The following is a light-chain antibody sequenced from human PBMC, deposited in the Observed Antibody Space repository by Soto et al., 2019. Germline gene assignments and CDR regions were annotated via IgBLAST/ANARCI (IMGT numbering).Light chain of an antibody. V-gene: IGLV3-21*02. CDR3: QSYDSSLGGNYV. CDR2: DDS. Sequence: SYELTQPPSVSVAPGQTARITCGGNNIGSKSVHWYQQKPGQAPVLVVYDDSDRPSGIPERFSGSKSGTSASLAITGLQAEDEADYYCQSYDSSLGGNYVFGTGTKVTVL. CDR1: NIGSKS. J-gene: IGLJ1*01.